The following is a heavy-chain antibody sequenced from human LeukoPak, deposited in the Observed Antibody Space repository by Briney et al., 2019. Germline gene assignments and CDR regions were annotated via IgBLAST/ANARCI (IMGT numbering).Heavy chain of an antibody. V-gene: IGHV4-39*01. CDR2: IYYSGST. D-gene: IGHD3-22*01. Sequence: PSETLSLTCTVSGGSISSSSYYWGWIRQPPGKGLEWIGSIYYSGSTYYNPSLKSRVTISVDTSKNQFSLKLSSVTAADTAVYYCARSGYYDSSGYYPYNWFDHWGQGTLVTVSS. CDR3: ARSGYYDSSGYYPYNWFDH. J-gene: IGHJ5*02. CDR1: GGSISSSSYY.